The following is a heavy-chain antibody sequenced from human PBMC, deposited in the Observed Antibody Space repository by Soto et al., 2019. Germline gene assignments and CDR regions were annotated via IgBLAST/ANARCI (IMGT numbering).Heavy chain of an antibody. CDR1: GFSVSSKY. V-gene: IGHV3-66*01. D-gene: IGHD2-8*01. Sequence: EVQLVESGGDLVQPGGSLRLSCAASGFSVSSKYMSWVRQAPGKGLEWVSLIQSGGTTYYAGSVKGRFTISRDYSENTLFLQMNSLRVEDAAVDYCTMDDVHFNGDRYYGVPMDVWGKVTTVTVSA. J-gene: IGHJ6*04. CDR3: TMDDVHFNGDRYYGVPMDV. CDR2: IQSGGTT.